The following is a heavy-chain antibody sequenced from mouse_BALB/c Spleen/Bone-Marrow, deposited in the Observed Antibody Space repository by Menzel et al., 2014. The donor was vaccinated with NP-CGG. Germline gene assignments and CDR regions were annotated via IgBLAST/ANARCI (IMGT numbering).Heavy chain of an antibody. J-gene: IGHJ3*01. CDR2: IWSGGST. CDR1: GFSLTSYG. CDR3: ARNGGAWFAY. Sequence: QVQLQQSGPGPVHPSQSLSITCTVSGFSLTSYGVHWVRQSPGKGLDWLGVIWSGGSTDYNAAFISRLSIIKDNSKSQVFFKMNSLQANDTAIYYCARNGGAWFAYWGQGTLVTVSA. V-gene: IGHV2-2*02.